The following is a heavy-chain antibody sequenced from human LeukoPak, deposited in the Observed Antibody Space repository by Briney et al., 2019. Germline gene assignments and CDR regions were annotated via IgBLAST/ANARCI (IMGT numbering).Heavy chain of an antibody. CDR3: ARDGLVVVPAAIRASPYYYYGMDV. Sequence: ASVKVSCKAPGYTFTSYYMHWVRQAPGQGLEWMGIINPSGGSTSYAQKFQGRVTMTRDTSTSTVYMELSSLRSEDTAVYYCARDGLVVVPAAIRASPYYYYGMDVWGQGTTVTVSS. CDR1: GYTFTSYY. J-gene: IGHJ6*02. CDR2: INPSGGST. D-gene: IGHD2-2*02. V-gene: IGHV1-46*01.